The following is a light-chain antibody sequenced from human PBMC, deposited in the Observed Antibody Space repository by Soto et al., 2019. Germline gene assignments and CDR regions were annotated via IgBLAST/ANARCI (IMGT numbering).Light chain of an antibody. J-gene: IGLJ2*01. CDR1: SSDVGGYNY. CDR3: SSYTSSSNVV. V-gene: IGLV2-14*01. Sequence: QSVLTQPASVSGSPGQSITISCTGTSSDVGGYNYVSWYQQHPGKAPKLMIYDVSNRPSGVSNRFSGSKSGNTASLTISGLQAEDEADYYCSSYTSSSNVVFGGGTKLTDL. CDR2: DVS.